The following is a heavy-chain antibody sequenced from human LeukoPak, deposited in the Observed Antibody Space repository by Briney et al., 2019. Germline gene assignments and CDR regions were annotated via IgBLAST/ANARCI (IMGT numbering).Heavy chain of an antibody. J-gene: IGHJ6*04. D-gene: IGHD3-10*02. V-gene: IGHV3-7*01. CDR2: INQDGREK. CDR3: AELGITMIGGV. Sequence: GGSLRLSCAASGFMFSTYWMTWVRQAPGKGLQWVANINQDGREKYSVDSVRGRFTISRDNAKNSLYLQMNSLRAEDTAVYYCAELGITMIGGVWGKGTTVTISS. CDR1: GFMFSTYW.